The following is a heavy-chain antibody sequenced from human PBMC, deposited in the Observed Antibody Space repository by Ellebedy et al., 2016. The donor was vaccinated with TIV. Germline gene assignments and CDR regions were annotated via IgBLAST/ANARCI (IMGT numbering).Heavy chain of an antibody. D-gene: IGHD5-24*01. J-gene: IGHJ4*02. V-gene: IGHV1-69*13. CDR2: IIPIFGTA. Sequence: AASVKVSCKASGGTFSSYAISWVRQAPGQGLEWMGGIIPIFGTANYAQKFQGRVTITADESTSTAYMELSSLRSEDTAVYYCASAYGYNPRSRFDYWGQGTLVTVSS. CDR3: ASAYGYNPRSRFDY. CDR1: GGTFSSYA.